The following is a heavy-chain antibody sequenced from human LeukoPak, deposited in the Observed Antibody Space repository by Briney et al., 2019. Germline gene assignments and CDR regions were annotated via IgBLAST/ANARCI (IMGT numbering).Heavy chain of an antibody. J-gene: IGHJ4*02. CDR3: AKDIWQQLALFDY. CDR2: ISWNSGTI. V-gene: IGHV3-9*01. D-gene: IGHD6-13*01. CDR1: GFTFADYA. Sequence: GGSLRLTCAASGFTFADYAMHWVRQAPGKGLEWVSGISWNSGTIGYADSVKGRFTISRDNAKNSLYLQMNSLRAEDTALYYCAKDIWQQLALFDYWGQGTLVTVSS.